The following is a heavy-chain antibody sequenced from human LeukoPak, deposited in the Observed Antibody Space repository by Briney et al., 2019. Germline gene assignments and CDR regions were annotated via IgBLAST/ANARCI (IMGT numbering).Heavy chain of an antibody. D-gene: IGHD5-18*01. J-gene: IGHJ4*02. CDR3: AREYSYGFYVY. CDR2: INPNSGGT. V-gene: IGHV1-2*02. Sequence: ASVKVYGKASGYTFTVYYMHWGRRAPGQGLEWMGWINPNSGGTNYAQKFQGRVTMTRDTSISTAYMELSRLRSDDTAVNYCAREYSYGFYVYSGQGTLVTVSS. CDR1: GYTFTVYY.